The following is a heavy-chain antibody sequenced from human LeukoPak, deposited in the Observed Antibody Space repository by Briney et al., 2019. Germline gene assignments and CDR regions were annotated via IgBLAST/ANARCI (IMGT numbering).Heavy chain of an antibody. V-gene: IGHV4-59*12. D-gene: IGHD3-3*01. J-gene: IGHJ3*02. CDR1: GGSISSYY. CDR3: ARDPIYYDFWSGQNAFDI. CDR2: IYYSGST. Sequence: SETLSLTCTVSGGSISSYYWSWIRQPPGKGLEWIGYIYYSGSTNYNPSLKSRVTISVDTSKNQFSLKLSSVTAADTAVYYCARDPIYYDFWSGQNAFDIWGQGTMVTVSS.